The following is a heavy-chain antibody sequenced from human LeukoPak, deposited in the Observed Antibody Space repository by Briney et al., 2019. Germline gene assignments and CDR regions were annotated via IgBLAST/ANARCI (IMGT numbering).Heavy chain of an antibody. J-gene: IGHJ4*02. CDR2: IRSKANSYAT. CDR1: GFTFSGSA. D-gene: IGHD2-21*01. CDR3: TRRLFTAERDY. Sequence: GGSLRLSCAASGFTFSGSAMHWVRQASGKGLEWVGRIRSKANSYATAYAASVKGRFTISRDDSKNTLYLQMNSLKTEDTAVYYCTRRLFTAERDYWGQGTLVTVSS. V-gene: IGHV3-73*01.